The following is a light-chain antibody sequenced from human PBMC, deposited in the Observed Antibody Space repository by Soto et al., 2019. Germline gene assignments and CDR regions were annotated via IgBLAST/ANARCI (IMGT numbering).Light chain of an antibody. CDR3: QQSYSTPIT. CDR2: DAS. J-gene: IGKJ5*01. Sequence: IEVTQSPSSLAASLGDRFTIACRASQTIGTYVNWYRQKSGAAPELLIYDASTLQSGVPSRFRGGASGTDFTLTISSLQLDDFATYYCQQSYSTPITFGQGTRLEIK. CDR1: QTIGTY. V-gene: IGKV1-39*01.